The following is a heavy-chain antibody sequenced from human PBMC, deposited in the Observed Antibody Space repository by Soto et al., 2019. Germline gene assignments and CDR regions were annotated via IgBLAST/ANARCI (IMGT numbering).Heavy chain of an antibody. CDR3: ARDLGGKYYYYYYGMDV. CDR1: GGTFSSYA. V-gene: IGHV1-69*01. J-gene: IGHJ6*02. D-gene: IGHD3-16*01. CDR2: IIPIFGTA. Sequence: QVRLVQSGAEVKKPGSSVKVSCKASGGTFSSYAISWVRQAPGQGLEWMGGIIPIFGTANYAQKFQGRVTITADESTSTAYMELSSLRSEDTAVYYCARDLGGKYYYYYYGMDVWGQGTTVTVSS.